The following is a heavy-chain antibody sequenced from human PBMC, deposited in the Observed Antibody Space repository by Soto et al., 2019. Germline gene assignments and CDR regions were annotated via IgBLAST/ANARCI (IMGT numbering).Heavy chain of an antibody. V-gene: IGHV3-23*01. J-gene: IGHJ4*02. Sequence: EVQLSESGGGLVQPGGSLRLPCAASGLTFSRADLSWVRQAPGKGLEWASAISGSGGDIHYADSVKGRFTVSRDNPKNTLFLQMSSLRVEDTAIYYCATHSWDHWGQGTLVTVSS. CDR3: ATHSWDH. CDR1: GLTFSRAD. CDR2: ISGSGGDI.